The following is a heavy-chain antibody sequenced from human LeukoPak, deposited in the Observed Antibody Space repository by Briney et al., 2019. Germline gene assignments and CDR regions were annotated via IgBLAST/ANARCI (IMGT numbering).Heavy chain of an antibody. CDR2: IIPIFGTA. V-gene: IGHV1-69*13. CDR1: GGTFSSYA. Sequence: GASVKVSCKASGGTFSSYAISWVRQAPGQGLEWMGGIIPIFGTANYTQKFQGRVTITADESTSTAYMELSSLRSEDTAVYYCARVRELLHFDYWGQGTLVTVSS. J-gene: IGHJ4*02. CDR3: ARVRELLHFDY. D-gene: IGHD1-26*01.